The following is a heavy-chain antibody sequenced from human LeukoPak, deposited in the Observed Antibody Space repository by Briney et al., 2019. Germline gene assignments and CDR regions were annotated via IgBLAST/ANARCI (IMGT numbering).Heavy chain of an antibody. J-gene: IGHJ6*02. CDR1: GYTFTSYD. CDR3: ARRGGCSSTSCYTGYYYYGMDV. Sequence: ASVKVSCKASGYTFTSYDINWVRQATGQGLEWMGWVNPNSGNTGYAQKFQGRVTMTRNTSISTAYMELSSLGSEDTAVYYCARRGGCSSTSCYTGYYYYGMDVWGQGTTVTVSS. D-gene: IGHD2-2*02. CDR2: VNPNSGNT. V-gene: IGHV1-8*01.